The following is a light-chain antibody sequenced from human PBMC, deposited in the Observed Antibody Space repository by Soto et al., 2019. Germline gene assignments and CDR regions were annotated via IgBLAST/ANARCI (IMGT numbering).Light chain of an antibody. CDR2: EVS. V-gene: IGLV2-14*01. Sequence: QSALTQPASVSGSPGQSITISCIETSSDVGGYNYVSWYQQHPGKAPKLMIYEVSNRPSGVSNRFSGSKSGNTASLTISGLQAQDEADYHCSSSRSSSTLVVFGGGTKLTVL. J-gene: IGLJ2*01. CDR3: SSSRSSSTLVV. CDR1: SSDVGGYNY.